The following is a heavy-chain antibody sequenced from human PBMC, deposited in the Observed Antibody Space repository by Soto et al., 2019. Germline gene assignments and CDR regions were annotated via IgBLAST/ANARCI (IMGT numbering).Heavy chain of an antibody. CDR3: ARVAVAGIHYYYYYMDV. D-gene: IGHD6-19*01. CDR1: GFTFSSYW. J-gene: IGHJ6*03. CDR2: IKQDGSEK. Sequence: GGSLRLSCAASGFTFSSYWMSWFRQAPGKGLEWVANIKQDGSEKYYVDSVKGRFTISRDNAKNSLYLQMNSLRAEDTAVYYCARVAVAGIHYYYYYMDVWGKGTTVTVSS. V-gene: IGHV3-7*01.